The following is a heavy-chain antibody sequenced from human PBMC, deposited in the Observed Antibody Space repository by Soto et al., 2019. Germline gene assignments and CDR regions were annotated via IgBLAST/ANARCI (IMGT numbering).Heavy chain of an antibody. J-gene: IGHJ6*03. CDR1: GYTFTGYY. V-gene: IGHV1-2*04. D-gene: IGHD1-7*01. Sequence: GASVKVSCKASGYTFTGYYMHWVRQAPGQGHEWMGWINPNSGGTNYAQKFQGWVTMTRDTSISTAYMELSRLRSDDTAVYYCASVARITGTTDYMDVWGKWTTVTVCS. CDR3: ASVARITGTTDYMDV. CDR2: INPNSGGT.